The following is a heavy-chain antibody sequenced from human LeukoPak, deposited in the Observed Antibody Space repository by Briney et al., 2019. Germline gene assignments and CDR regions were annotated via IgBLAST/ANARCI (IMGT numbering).Heavy chain of an antibody. J-gene: IGHJ5*02. CDR1: GGSIRDGAYF. Sequence: SETLSLTCTLSGGSIRDGAYFWYWVRQHPGKGLEWIGYISYTGSTHYNPSLESRVPLSVYPEDTSRKQFFLRLTSLTAADSAVYYWARQYSRDSSGLTPWGQGTLVTVSS. V-gene: IGHV4-31*03. CDR3: ARQYSRDSSGLTP. D-gene: IGHD3-22*01. CDR2: ISYTGST.